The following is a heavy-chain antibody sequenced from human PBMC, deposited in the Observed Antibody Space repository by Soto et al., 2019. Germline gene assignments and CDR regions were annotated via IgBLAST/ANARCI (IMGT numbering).Heavy chain of an antibody. CDR2: IKSKTDGGTT. Sequence: GGSLRLSCAASGFTFSNAWMSWVRQAPGEGLEWVGRIKSKTDGGTTDYAAPAKGRFTISRDDSKNTLYLQMNSLKTEDTAVYYCTTVAYDFWSGRRYYYYGMDVWGQGTTVTVSS. J-gene: IGHJ6*02. V-gene: IGHV3-15*01. CDR3: TTVAYDFWSGRRYYYYGMDV. D-gene: IGHD3-3*01. CDR1: GFTFSNAW.